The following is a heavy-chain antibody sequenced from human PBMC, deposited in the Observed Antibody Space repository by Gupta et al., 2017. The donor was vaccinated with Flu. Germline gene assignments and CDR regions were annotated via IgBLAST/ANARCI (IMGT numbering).Heavy chain of an antibody. CDR3: ARGRYYNYGRQFYFDY. J-gene: IGHJ4*02. CDR1: GGYFSGFH. V-gene: IGHV4-34*01. D-gene: IGHD5-18*01. Sequence: QVQLQQWGAGLLKPSATLSLTCGLYGGYFSGFHWSWIRQPPGRGLEWIGDVHYSGNTNYTPSLKSRVAISVDTSKSQFSLKMNSVTAADTAVYYCARGRYYNYGRQFYFDYWGQGTLVTVSS. CDR2: VHYSGNT.